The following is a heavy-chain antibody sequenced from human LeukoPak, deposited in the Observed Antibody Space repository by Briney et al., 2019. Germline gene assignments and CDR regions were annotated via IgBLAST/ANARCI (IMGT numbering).Heavy chain of an antibody. Sequence: GGSLRLSCAASGFTFNNFAMGWVRQAPGKGLEWVSVITYSGGTTYYAESVRGRFTISRDKSKNTLYLRMTSLRAEDTAIYYCAKVEGAIRGCLDNWGRGTLVAVSS. D-gene: IGHD3-10*01. V-gene: IGHV3-23*01. CDR2: ITYSGGTT. CDR3: AKVEGAIRGCLDN. CDR1: GFTFNNFA. J-gene: IGHJ4*02.